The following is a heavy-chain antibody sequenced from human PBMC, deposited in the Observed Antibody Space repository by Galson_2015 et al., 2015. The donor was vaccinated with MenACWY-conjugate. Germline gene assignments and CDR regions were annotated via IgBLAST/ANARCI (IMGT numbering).Heavy chain of an antibody. Sequence: SLRLSCAASGFTFSSYWMHWVRQGPGKGLEWVSLINSDGSSTMYAGSVKGRFTISRDNAKNTLYLQMDSLRVEDAAVYYCGRGVGTSGKTFAYWGQGNLVTVAS. CDR1: GFTFSSYW. CDR3: GRGVGTSGKTFAY. V-gene: IGHV3-74*03. CDR2: INSDGSST. D-gene: IGHD1-1*01. J-gene: IGHJ4*02.